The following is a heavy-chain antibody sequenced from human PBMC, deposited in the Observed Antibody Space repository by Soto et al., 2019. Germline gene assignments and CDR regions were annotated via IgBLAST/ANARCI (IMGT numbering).Heavy chain of an antibody. J-gene: IGHJ5*02. D-gene: IGHD3-3*01. CDR2: IYYGAST. V-gene: IGHV4-59*01. CDR3: GRGIPYDFWSGYHDGYWFDP. Sequence: VQLQESGPGLVKPSETLSLTCTVSGGSISSYYWSWIRQPPGKGLEWIGYIYYGASTNYNPSLKSRVTISVETSKNQFSLKLSSVTAADTAVYYCGRGIPYDFWSGYHDGYWFDPWAQGTLVIVSS. CDR1: GGSISSYY.